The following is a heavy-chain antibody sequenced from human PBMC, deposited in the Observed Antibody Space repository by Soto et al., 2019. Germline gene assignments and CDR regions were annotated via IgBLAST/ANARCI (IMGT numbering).Heavy chain of an antibody. CDR3: ARDPKQLLPFDY. J-gene: IGHJ4*02. CDR1: GYPFTSYY. CDR2: INPSGGST. D-gene: IGHD2-2*01. Sequence: XSVKVSCKASGYPFTSYYMHWVRQAPGQGLEWMGIINPSGGSTSYAQKFQGRVTMTRDTSTSTVYMELSSLRSEDTAVYYCARDPKQLLPFDYWGQGTLVTVSS. V-gene: IGHV1-46*01.